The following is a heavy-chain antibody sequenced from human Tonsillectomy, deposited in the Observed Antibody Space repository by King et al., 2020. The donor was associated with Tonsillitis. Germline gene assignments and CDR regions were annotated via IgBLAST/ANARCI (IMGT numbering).Heavy chain of an antibody. CDR1: GFDFSNYA. CDR2: ISYDGSNK. D-gene: IGHD3-16*01. Sequence: VQLVESGGGVVQPGRSLRLSCEASGFDFSNYAMNWVRQAPGKGLEWVAAISYDGSNKQYGDSVKGRFTVSRDNSKNTVYLQLNSLRAEETAVYYCGREQLLGQWSNPCDYWGQGTLVTVSS. CDR3: GREQLLGQWSNPCDY. J-gene: IGHJ4*02. V-gene: IGHV3-30*04.